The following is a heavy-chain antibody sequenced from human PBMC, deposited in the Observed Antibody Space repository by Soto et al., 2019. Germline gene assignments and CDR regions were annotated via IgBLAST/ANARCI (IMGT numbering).Heavy chain of an antibody. Sequence: GGSLRLSCAASGFTFSSYGMHWVRQAPGKGLEWVAVIWYDGSNKYYADSVKGRFTISRDNSKNTLYLQMNSLRAEDTAVYYCARSIAAAGHGSYYYYYGMDVWGQGTTVTVSS. CDR3: ARSIAAAGHGSYYYYYGMDV. V-gene: IGHV3-33*01. D-gene: IGHD6-13*01. J-gene: IGHJ6*02. CDR1: GFTFSSYG. CDR2: IWYDGSNK.